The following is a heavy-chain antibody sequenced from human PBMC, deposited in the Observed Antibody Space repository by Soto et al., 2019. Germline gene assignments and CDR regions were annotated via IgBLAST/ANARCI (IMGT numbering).Heavy chain of an antibody. V-gene: IGHV3-11*01. D-gene: IGHD4-4*01. CDR1: GFPFSDYY. J-gene: IGHJ3*02. CDR3: ARKKDYKHDAFDI. CDR2: ISSSGSTI. Sequence: GGSLRLSCAASGFPFSDYYMSWIRQAPGKGLEWVSYISSSGSTIYYADSVKGRFTISRDNAKNSLYLQMNSLRAEDTAVYYCARKKDYKHDAFDIWGQGTMVTVSS.